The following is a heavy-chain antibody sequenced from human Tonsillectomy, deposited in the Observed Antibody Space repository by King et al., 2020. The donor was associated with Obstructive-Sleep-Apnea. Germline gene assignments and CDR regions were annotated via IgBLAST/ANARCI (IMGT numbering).Heavy chain of an antibody. CDR2: IRYDGSNK. J-gene: IGHJ1*01. V-gene: IGHV3-30*02. Sequence: VQLVESGGGVVQPGRSLRLSCAASGFTFSSYGMHWVRQAPGKGLEWVAFIRYDGSNKYYADSVKGRFTISRDNSKNTLYLQMNSLRAEDTAVYYCAKGGYYYDSSGYQEYFQHWGQGTLVTVSS. CDR1: GFTFSSYG. D-gene: IGHD3-22*01. CDR3: AKGGYYYDSSGYQEYFQH.